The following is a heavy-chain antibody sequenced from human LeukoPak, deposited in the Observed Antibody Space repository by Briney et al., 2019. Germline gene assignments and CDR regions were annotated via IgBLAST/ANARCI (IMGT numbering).Heavy chain of an antibody. CDR1: GFTFSSYA. J-gene: IGHJ5*02. CDR2: ISYDGSNK. CDR3: AREEGLWFGEGKNWFDP. Sequence: GGSLRLSCAASGFTFSSYAMHWVRQAPGKGLEWVAVISYDGSNKYYADSVKGRFTISRDNSKNTLYLQMNSLRAEDTAVYYCAREEGLWFGEGKNWFDPWGQGTLVTVSS. V-gene: IGHV3-30-3*01. D-gene: IGHD3-10*01.